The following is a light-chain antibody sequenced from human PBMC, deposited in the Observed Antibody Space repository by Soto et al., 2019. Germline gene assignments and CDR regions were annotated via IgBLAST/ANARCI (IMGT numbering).Light chain of an antibody. J-gene: IGKJ2*01. CDR2: AAS. V-gene: IGKV1-39*01. CDR3: QQSYSTPNT. Sequence: DIQMTQSPSSLSASVGDRVTITCRASQSISSYLNWYQQKPGKAPKLLIYAASSLQSGVPSRFSGSESGTHFTLTISTLQPEDFATYYCQQSYSTPNTFGPGTKLEIK. CDR1: QSISSY.